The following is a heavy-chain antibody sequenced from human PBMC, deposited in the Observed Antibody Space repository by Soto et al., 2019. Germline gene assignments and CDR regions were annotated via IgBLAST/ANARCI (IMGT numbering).Heavy chain of an antibody. V-gene: IGHV1-18*01. CDR3: AGDLGQQLFDY. CDR1: GYTFTSYG. J-gene: IGHJ4*02. CDR2: ISAYNGNK. D-gene: IGHD6-13*01. Sequence: QVQLVQSGAEVKKPGASVKVSCKASGYTFTSYGISWVRQAPGQGLEWMGWISAYNGNKKYAQKLQGRVTMTTDTTTTTAYRELRSLRSVDTAVYYCAGDLGQQLFDYWGQGTLVTVSS.